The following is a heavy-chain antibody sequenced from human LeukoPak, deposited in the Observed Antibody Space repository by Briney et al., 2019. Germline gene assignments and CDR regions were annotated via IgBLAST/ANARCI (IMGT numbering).Heavy chain of an antibody. CDR2: ISAYNGNT. V-gene: IGHV1-18*01. J-gene: IGHJ1*01. D-gene: IGHD2-15*01. CDR3: AREDYCSGGSCYSGYFQH. CDR1: GYTLTELS. Sequence: ASVKVSCKFSGYTLTELSMHWVRQAPGKGLEWMGWISAYNGNTNYAQKLQGRVTMTTDTSTSTAYMELRSLRSDDTAVYYCAREDYCSGGSCYSGYFQHWGQGTLVTVSS.